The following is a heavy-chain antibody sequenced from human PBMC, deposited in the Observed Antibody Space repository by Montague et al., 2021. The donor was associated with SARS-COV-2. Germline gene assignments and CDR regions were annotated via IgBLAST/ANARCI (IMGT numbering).Heavy chain of an antibody. J-gene: IGHJ4*02. CDR2: INGGSSVM. D-gene: IGHD3-10*01. Sequence: SLRLSCAASGFNFGVYEMNWVRQTPGKGLEWVSYINGGSSVMYYADSVMGRFTISRDNSKNTLYLQMNSLRAEDTAVYYCAKGLSSGSYYSSYFDYWGQGTLVTVSS. CDR1: GFNFGVYE. V-gene: IGHV3-48*03. CDR3: AKGLSSGSYYSSYFDY.